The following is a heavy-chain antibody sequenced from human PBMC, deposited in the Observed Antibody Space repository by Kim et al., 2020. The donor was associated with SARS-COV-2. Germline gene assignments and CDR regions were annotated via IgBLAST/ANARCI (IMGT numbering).Heavy chain of an antibody. CDR2: ISSSSSTI. V-gene: IGHV3-48*02. CDR1: GFTFSSYS. D-gene: IGHD3-3*01. Sequence: GGSLRLSCAASGFTFSSYSMNWVRQAPGKGLEWVSYISSSSSTIYYADSVKGRFTISRDNAKNSLYLQMNSLRDEDTAVYYCARDVSWSGYYYYYGMDVWGQGTTVTVSS. CDR3: ARDVSWSGYYYYYGMDV. J-gene: IGHJ6*02.